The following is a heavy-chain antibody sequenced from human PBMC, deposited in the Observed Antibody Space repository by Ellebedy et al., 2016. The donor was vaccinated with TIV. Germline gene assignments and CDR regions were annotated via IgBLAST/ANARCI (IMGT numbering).Heavy chain of an antibody. Sequence: GESLKISCAVSGFCVRNNHMNWVRQAPGQGLEWVSLLNSNGRTYYSESVRCRFTISRDNSRNFVFLQMNSLRPEDTATYYCATDHAIKVAAPGYEAFDVWGKGTKVSVSA. CDR1: GFCVRNNH. J-gene: IGHJ3*01. CDR3: ATDHAIKVAAPGYEAFDV. D-gene: IGHD2-8*01. V-gene: IGHV3-53*01. CDR2: LNSNGRT.